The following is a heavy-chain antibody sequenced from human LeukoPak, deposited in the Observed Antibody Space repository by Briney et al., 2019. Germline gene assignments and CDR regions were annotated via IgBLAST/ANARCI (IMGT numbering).Heavy chain of an antibody. CDR2: IYSGGST. J-gene: IGHJ4*02. D-gene: IGHD2-2*01. CDR3: ARGCSSTSCYGFDY. V-gene: IGHV3-53*01. CDR1: GFTVSSKY. Sequence: GGSLRLSCAASGFTVSSKYMSWVRQAPGKGLEWVSVIYSGGSTYYADSVKGRLTISRDNSKNTLYLQMNSLRAEDTAVYYCARGCSSTSCYGFDYWGQGTLVTVSS.